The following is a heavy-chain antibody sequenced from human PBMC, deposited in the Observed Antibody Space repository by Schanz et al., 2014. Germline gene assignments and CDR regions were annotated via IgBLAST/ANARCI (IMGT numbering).Heavy chain of an antibody. Sequence: EVQLVESGGGLVKPGGSLRLSCATSGFTFTTFAMTWVRQAPGKGLEWVSGISDRGDGTNYADSVKGRFTISRDNSKNTLYLQMNSLRAEDTAVYYCAKDKRGRSSWFFDYWGQGTLVTVSS. J-gene: IGHJ4*02. D-gene: IGHD6-13*01. CDR2: ISDRGDGT. CDR3: AKDKRGRSSWFFDY. CDR1: GFTFTTFA. V-gene: IGHV3-23*04.